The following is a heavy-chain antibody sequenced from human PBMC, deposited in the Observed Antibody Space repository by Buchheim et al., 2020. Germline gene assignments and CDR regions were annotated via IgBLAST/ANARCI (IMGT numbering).Heavy chain of an antibody. CDR3: ESGLGATSPYYYYYGMDV. Sequence: EVQLVESGGGLVQPGGSLRLSCAASGFTFSSYEMNWVRQAPGKGLEWVSYISSSGSTIYYADSVKGRFTISRDNAKNSLYLQMNSLRAEDTAVYYCESGLGATSPYYYYYGMDVWGQGTT. CDR1: GFTFSSYE. V-gene: IGHV3-48*03. CDR2: ISSSGSTI. J-gene: IGHJ6*02. D-gene: IGHD1-26*01.